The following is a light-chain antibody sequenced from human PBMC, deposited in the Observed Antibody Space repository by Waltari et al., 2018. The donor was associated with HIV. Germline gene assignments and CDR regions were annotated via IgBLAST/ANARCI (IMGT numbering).Light chain of an antibody. CDR1: SSDVGGHNS. CDR3: SSYTANSRI. Sequence: QSALTQPASVSGSLGQSITISCTGTSSDVGGHNSVSWYQQHPGKAPKLLISDVSNRPSGVCNRFSGSKSGNTASLTISGLQAEDEADYYCSSYTANSRIFGGGTRLTVL. CDR2: DVS. V-gene: IGLV2-14*03. J-gene: IGLJ2*01.